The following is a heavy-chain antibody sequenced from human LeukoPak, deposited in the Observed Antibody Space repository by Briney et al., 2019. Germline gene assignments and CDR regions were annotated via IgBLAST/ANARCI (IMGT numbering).Heavy chain of an antibody. CDR1: GFTVSSNY. V-gene: IGHV3-66*01. Sequence: PGGSLRLSCAASGFTVSSNYMSWVRQALGKGLEWVSVIYSGGSTYYADSVKGRFTISRDNSKNTLYLQMNSLRAEDTAVYYCARDLGCSGGSCYPNYDYYGMDVWGQGTTVTVSS. D-gene: IGHD2-15*01. CDR3: ARDLGCSGGSCYPNYDYYGMDV. CDR2: IYSGGST. J-gene: IGHJ6*02.